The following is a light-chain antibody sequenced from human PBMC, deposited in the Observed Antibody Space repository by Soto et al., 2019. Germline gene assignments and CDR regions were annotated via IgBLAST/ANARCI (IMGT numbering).Light chain of an antibody. V-gene: IGLV1-40*01. CDR3: QSYDSSLSGSRV. J-gene: IGLJ3*02. Sequence: QSVLTQPPSVSGAPGKRVTISATGRSSNIGAGSDVHWYQRLPGTAPKLLIYGNSNRPSGVPDRFSGSKSGTSASLAITGLQAEDEADYYCQSYDSSLSGSRVFGGGTKLTVL. CDR2: GNS. CDR1: SSNIGAGSD.